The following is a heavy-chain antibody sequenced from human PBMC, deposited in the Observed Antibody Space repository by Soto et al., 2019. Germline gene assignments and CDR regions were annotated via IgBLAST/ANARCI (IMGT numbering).Heavy chain of an antibody. CDR2: ISAYNGNT. CDR1: GYTFTSYG. J-gene: IGHJ4*02. D-gene: IGHD3-22*01. CDR3: ARVRYYYASSGYYPGCFDY. V-gene: IGHV1-18*01. Sequence: QVQLVQSGAEVKKPGASVKVSCKASGYTFTSYGISWVRQAPGQGLEWMGWISAYNGNTNYAQQLQGRLTMTTDTTTSTAYVELRSLRADDTAVYYCARVRYYYASSGYYPGCFDYWGQGTLVTVCS.